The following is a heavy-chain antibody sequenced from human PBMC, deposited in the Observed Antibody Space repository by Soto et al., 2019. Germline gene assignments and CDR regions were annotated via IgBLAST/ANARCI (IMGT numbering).Heavy chain of an antibody. J-gene: IGHJ6*02. CDR1: GGTFSSYA. CDR3: ARMVSGGYFSESFYYGVDG. CDR2: IIPIFGTA. Sequence: SVKVSCKASGGTFSSYAISWVRQAPGQGLEWMGGIIPIFGTANYAQKFQGRVTITADESTSTAYMELSSLRSEDTAVYYCARMVSGGYFSESFYYGVDGWGQGTTVTVSS. V-gene: IGHV1-69*13. D-gene: IGHD3-22*01.